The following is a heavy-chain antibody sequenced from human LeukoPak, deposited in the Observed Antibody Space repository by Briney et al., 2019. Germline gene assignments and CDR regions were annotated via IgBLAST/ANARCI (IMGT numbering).Heavy chain of an antibody. V-gene: IGHV4-61*08. CDR3: ARVFDSGSQAYFYYMDV. D-gene: IGHD3-10*01. Sequence: SETLSLTCTVSGDSISSSGYYWSWIRQPPGKGLEWIGYIYSSGSTNYNPSLKSRVTMSVDTSKNQFSLKVSSVTAADTAVYYCARVFDSGSQAYFYYMDVWGKGTTVTIFS. J-gene: IGHJ6*03. CDR2: IYSSGST. CDR1: GDSISSSGYY.